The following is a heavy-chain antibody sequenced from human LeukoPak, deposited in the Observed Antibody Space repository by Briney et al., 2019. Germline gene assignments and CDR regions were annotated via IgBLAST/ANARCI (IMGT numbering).Heavy chain of an antibody. CDR2: ITASDGA. D-gene: IGHD2-21*01. V-gene: IGHV3-23*01. CDR3: AKDLGACGRYCISY. Sequence: GGSLRLSCAASGFTSSNSHMSWVRQAPGKGLEWVSSITASDGAYYADPVKGRFTISRDSARNTQYLQMNSLRADDTAIYYCAKDLGACGRYCISYWGRGTLVTVSS. J-gene: IGHJ4*02. CDR1: GFTSSNSH.